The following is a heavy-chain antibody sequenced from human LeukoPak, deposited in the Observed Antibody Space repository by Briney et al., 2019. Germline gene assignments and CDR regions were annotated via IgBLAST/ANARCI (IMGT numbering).Heavy chain of an antibody. CDR3: ATTARHCSEY. CDR1: GASINSGDYY. J-gene: IGHJ4*02. V-gene: IGHV4-30-4*08. D-gene: IGHD6-6*01. Sequence: PSETLSLTCTVSGASINSGDYYWTWIRQPPGKGLEWIGYIYNSGSTYYNPSLRSRLAISVDTSKSRFSLRLDSVTAADTAVYFCATTARHCSEYWGQGTLVTVSS. CDR2: IYNSGST.